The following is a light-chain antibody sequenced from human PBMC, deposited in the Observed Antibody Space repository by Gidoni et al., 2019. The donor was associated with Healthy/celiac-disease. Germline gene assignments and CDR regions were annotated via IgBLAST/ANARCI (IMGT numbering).Light chain of an antibody. V-gene: IGKV3-11*01. CDR1: QSVSSH. J-gene: IGKJ2*01. CDR2: DAS. Sequence: EIVLTQSPATLSLSPGERATLSCRASQSVSSHLAWYQQKPGQAPRLIIYDASNRATCIPARFSGSGSGTDFTFTISSLVPEDFAVYYCQQRSNWPPYPFGQGTKLEIK. CDR3: QQRSNWPPYP.